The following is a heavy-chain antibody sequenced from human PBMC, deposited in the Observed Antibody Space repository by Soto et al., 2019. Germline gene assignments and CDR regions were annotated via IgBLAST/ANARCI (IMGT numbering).Heavy chain of an antibody. V-gene: IGHV1-69*08. CDR2: IIPILGIA. CDR1: GGTFSSYT. Sequence: QVQLVQSGAEVKKPGSSVKVSCKASGGTFSSYTISWVRQAPGQGLEWMGRIIPILGIANYAQKFQGRVRITADKSTSTAYMELSSLRSEDTAVYYCARDNGDFYFDYWGQGTLVTVSS. J-gene: IGHJ4*02. CDR3: ARDNGDFYFDY. D-gene: IGHD4-17*01.